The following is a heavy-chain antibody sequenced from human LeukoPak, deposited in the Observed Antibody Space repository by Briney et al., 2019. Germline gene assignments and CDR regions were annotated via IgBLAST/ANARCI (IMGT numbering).Heavy chain of an antibody. CDR2: INPNSGGT. V-gene: IGHV1-2*02. CDR3: ARLPEDGCNTDPRL. J-gene: IGHJ4*02. Sequence: ASVKVSCKASGYTFTDYYIHWVRQAPGQGLEWMGWINPNSGGTNYAPKFQGRVTMTRDTSISTSYMDLSILRSADTAVYFCARLPEDGCNTDPRLWGQGTLVTVSS. D-gene: IGHD5-24*01. CDR1: GYTFTDYY.